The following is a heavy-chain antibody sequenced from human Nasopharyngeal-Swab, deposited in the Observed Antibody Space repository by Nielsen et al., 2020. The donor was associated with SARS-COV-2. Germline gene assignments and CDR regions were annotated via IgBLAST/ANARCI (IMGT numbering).Heavy chain of an antibody. Sequence: GGSLRLSCAASGFTFSSYSMNWVRQAPGKGLEWVSSISSSSSYIYYADSVKGRFTISRDNAKNSLYLQMNSLRAEDTAVYDCARAFDLCFGEQLVFDPFGQLTLFTFSS. CDR1: GFTFSSYS. J-gene: IGHJ5*02. CDR2: ISSSSSYI. V-gene: IGHV3-21*01. CDR3: ARAFDLCFGEQLVFDP. D-gene: IGHD3-10*01.